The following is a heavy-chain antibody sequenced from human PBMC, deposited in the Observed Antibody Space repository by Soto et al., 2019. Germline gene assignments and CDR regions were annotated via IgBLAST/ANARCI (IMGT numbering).Heavy chain of an antibody. CDR2: IYYKGST. CDR3: ARRLWSGESLWFDP. D-gene: IGHD3-10*01. CDR1: GGPISSGGCF. V-gene: IGHV4-31*03. Sequence: PSETLSLTCTVSGGPISSGGCFWSWIRQLPGKGLEWIGYIYYKGSTDYNPSLKSRVTISVDTSQNQFSLKLSSVTAADTAVYYCARRLWSGESLWFDPWGQGSLVTVSS. J-gene: IGHJ5*02.